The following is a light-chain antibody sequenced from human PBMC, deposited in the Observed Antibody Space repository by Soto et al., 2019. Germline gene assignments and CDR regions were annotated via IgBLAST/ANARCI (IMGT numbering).Light chain of an antibody. CDR1: QSVSSI. CDR3: QQYGSSRA. J-gene: IGKJ1*01. Sequence: EIVMTQSPATLSVSPGERATLSCRASQSVSSILAWYQQKPGQAPRLLIYGASTRATGIPARFSGSGSGTEFTLTISRLEPEDFAVYYCQQYGSSRAFGQGTKVDIK. V-gene: IGKV3-15*01. CDR2: GAS.